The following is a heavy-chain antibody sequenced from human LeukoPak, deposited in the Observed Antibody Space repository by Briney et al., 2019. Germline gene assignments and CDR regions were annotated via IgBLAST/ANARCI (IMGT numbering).Heavy chain of an antibody. Sequence: PGGSLRLSCAASGFTFSTYWMSWVRQAPGKGLEWVANIKQDGSEKYYVDSVKGRFTISRDNAKNSLYLQMNSLRAEDTAVYYCAGDLGSSGWYYGYWGQGTLVTVSS. V-gene: IGHV3-7*01. CDR1: GFTFSTYW. D-gene: IGHD6-19*01. J-gene: IGHJ4*02. CDR3: AGDLGSSGWYYGY. CDR2: IKQDGSEK.